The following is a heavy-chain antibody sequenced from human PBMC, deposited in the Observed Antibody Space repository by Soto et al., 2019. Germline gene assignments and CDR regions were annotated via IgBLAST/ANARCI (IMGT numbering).Heavy chain of an antibody. Sequence: QVQLVESGGGVVQPGRSLRLSCAASGFTFSTSAMHWVRQAPGKGLEWVAVIAYDGSKKYHADSVRGRFTISRDNSKNTLYVQMNSLRGDDTAVYYCARDRGGIGLGGADYWGQGTLVTVSS. CDR1: GFTFSTSA. J-gene: IGHJ4*02. CDR2: IAYDGSKK. V-gene: IGHV3-30-3*01. D-gene: IGHD3-10*01. CDR3: ARDRGGIGLGGADY.